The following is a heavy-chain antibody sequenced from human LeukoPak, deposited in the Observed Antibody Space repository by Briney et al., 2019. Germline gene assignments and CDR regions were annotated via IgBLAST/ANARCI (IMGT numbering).Heavy chain of an antibody. V-gene: IGHV1-69*06. CDR2: IIPIFGTA. J-gene: IGHJ5*02. D-gene: IGHD3-22*01. CDR3: ARGRGYYDSSGSPNWFDP. Sequence: GASVKVSCKASGGTLTSYAISWVRQAPGQGLEWMGGIIPIFGTANYAQKFQGRVTITADKSTSTAYMELSSLRSEDTAVYYCARGRGYYDSSGSPNWFDPWGQGTLVTVSS. CDR1: GGTLTSYA.